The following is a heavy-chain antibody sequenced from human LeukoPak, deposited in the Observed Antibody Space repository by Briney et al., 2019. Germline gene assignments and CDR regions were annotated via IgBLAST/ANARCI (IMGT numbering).Heavy chain of an antibody. J-gene: IGHJ4*02. CDR2: INPSGGST. CDR1: GYTFTSYY. CDR3: ATTPYRSGLDY. D-gene: IGHD6-19*01. Sequence: GASVKVSCKASGYTFTSYYMHWVRQAPGRGLEWMGIINPSGGSTSYAQKFQGRVTMTRGTSTSTVYMELSSLRSEDTAVYYCATTPYRSGLDYWGQGTLVTVSS. V-gene: IGHV1-46*01.